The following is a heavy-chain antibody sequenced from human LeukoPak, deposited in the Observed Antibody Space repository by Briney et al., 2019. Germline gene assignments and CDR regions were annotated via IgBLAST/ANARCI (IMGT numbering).Heavy chain of an antibody. CDR3: ASSTRSGSYYGAYYYGMDV. J-gene: IGHJ6*02. Sequence: GASVKVSCKASGYTFTGYYMHWVRQATGQGLEWMGWMNPNSGNTGYAQKFQGRVTMTRNTSISTAYMELSSLRSEDTAVYYCASSTRSGSYYGAYYYGMDVWGQGTTVTVSS. CDR1: GYTFTGYY. CDR2: MNPNSGNT. D-gene: IGHD1-26*01. V-gene: IGHV1-8*02.